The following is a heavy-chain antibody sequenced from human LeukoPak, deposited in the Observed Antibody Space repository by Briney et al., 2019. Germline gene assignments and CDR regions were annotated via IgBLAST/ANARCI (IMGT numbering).Heavy chain of an antibody. CDR1: GFTFGDYA. CDR3: ARERYDSSGYYNPIDY. V-gene: IGHV3-7*01. Sequence: PGGSLRLSCTASGFTFGDYAMSWVRQAPGMGLEWVASVNQDGSEKYYVDSVRGRFTISRDNAKNSLYLQMNSLRAEDTAVYYCARERYDSSGYYNPIDYWGQGTLVTVSS. CDR2: VNQDGSEK. D-gene: IGHD3-22*01. J-gene: IGHJ4*02.